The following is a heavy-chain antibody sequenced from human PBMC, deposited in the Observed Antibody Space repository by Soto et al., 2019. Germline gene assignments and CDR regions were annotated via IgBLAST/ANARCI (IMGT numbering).Heavy chain of an antibody. CDR2: INHSGST. V-gene: IGHV4-34*01. J-gene: IGHJ6*02. CDR3: ARGEKTKYDFWSGYTKYYYYGMDV. CDR1: GGSFSGYY. Sequence: SETLSLTCAVYGGSFSGYYWSWIRQPPGKGLEWIGEINHSGSTNYNPSLKSRVTISVDTSKNQFSLKLSSVTAADTAVYYCARGEKTKYDFWSGYTKYYYYGMDVWGQGTTVTVSS. D-gene: IGHD3-3*01.